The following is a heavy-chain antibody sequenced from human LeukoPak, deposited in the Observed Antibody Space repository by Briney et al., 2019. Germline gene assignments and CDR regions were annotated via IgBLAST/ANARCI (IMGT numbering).Heavy chain of an antibody. J-gene: IGHJ3*02. V-gene: IGHV4-39*01. CDR3: ARRAVVSGAFDI. Sequence: SETLSLTCTVSGGSISSSSYYWGWNRQPPGKGLEWIGSIYYSGSTYYNPSLKSRVTISVDTSKNQFSLKLSSVTAADTAVYYCARRAVVSGAFDIWGQGTMVTVSS. CDR1: GGSISSSSYY. D-gene: IGHD6-19*01. CDR2: IYYSGST.